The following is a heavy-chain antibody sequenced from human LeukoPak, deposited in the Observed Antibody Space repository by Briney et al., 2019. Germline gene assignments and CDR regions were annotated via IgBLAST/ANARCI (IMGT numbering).Heavy chain of an antibody. J-gene: IGHJ4*02. D-gene: IGHD3-16*02. CDR1: GFTFSSYW. CDR3: ATGVYQFDY. Sequence: GGSLRLSCAASGFTFSSYWMTWVRQAPGGGLEWVAYMKQDGSEIYYVDSVKGRFTISRDNANNSLYLQMNSLRAEDTALYYCATGVYQFDYWGQGTLVTVSS. CDR2: MKQDGSEI. V-gene: IGHV3-7*01.